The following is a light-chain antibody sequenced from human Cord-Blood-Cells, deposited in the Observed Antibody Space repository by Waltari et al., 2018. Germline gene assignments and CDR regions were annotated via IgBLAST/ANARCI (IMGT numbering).Light chain of an antibody. V-gene: IGLV1-51*02. CDR2: ENK. J-gene: IGLJ2*01. CDR3: GTWDSSLSAGV. Sequence: QSVLTQPPSVSAAPGQKVTISCSGSSSNIGNNYVSWYQQLPGTAPKLLIYENKKRPAGIPDRFSGSKSGTSATLGITGLQTGDEADDYCGTWDSSLSAGVFGGGTKLTVL. CDR1: SSNIGNNY.